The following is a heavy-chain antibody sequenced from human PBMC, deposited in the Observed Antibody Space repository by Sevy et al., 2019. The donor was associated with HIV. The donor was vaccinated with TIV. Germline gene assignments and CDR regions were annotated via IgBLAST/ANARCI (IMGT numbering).Heavy chain of an antibody. D-gene: IGHD4-17*01. J-gene: IGHJ1*01. Sequence: GGSLRLSCAASGFTFSSYAMSWVRQAPGEGLEWVSAISGSGGSTYYADSVKGRFTISRDNSKNTLYLQMNSLRAEDTAVYHCAKGRRTVTTEYFQHWGQGTLVTVSS. CDR1: GFTFSSYA. CDR2: ISGSGGST. V-gene: IGHV3-23*01. CDR3: AKGRRTVTTEYFQH.